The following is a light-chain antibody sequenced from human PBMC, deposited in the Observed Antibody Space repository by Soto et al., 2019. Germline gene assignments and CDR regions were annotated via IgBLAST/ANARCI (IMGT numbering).Light chain of an antibody. CDR1: QGISNY. J-gene: IGKJ2*01. CDR2: AAS. V-gene: IGKV1-27*01. CDR3: QEYNSAPYT. Sequence: DIQMTQSPSSLSASVGDRVTITCRASQGISNYLAWYQQKPGKVPKLLIYAASTLRSGVPSRFSGSGSGTDFTLTIGSLQPEDVATYYCQEYNSAPYTFGQWNKLESK.